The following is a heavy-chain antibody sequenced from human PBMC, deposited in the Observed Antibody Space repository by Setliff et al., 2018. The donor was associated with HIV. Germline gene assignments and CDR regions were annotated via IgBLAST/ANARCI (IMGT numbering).Heavy chain of an antibody. V-gene: IGHV3-74*01. J-gene: IGHJ6*02. CDR1: GFTFSNYW. CDR3: ARSEDKRISVIRVGRGAMDV. Sequence: PGGSLRLSCAASGFTFSNYWMHWVRQVPGKGLVWVSRINSDGSDTNYADSVKGRFTTSRDNAKNTMYLQMNSLRAEDTAVYYCARSEDKRISVIRVGRGAMDVWSQGTTVTV. CDR2: INSDGSDT. D-gene: IGHD3-3*02.